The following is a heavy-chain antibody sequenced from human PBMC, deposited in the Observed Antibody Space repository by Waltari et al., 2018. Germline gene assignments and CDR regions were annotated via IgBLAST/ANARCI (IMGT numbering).Heavy chain of an antibody. Sequence: VQLVESGGGLVKPGGSLRPSCGAVGFTFTASRMHWVRRAPGKGLEWVSSISGDSNYIYYADSLKGRFTISRDNTKNSLYLQMNSLRAEDTALYYCARGSIIAQRLDSFDIWGQGTTVTVSS. V-gene: IGHV3-21*01. CDR1: GFTFTASR. CDR3: ARGSIIAQRLDSFDI. J-gene: IGHJ3*02. D-gene: IGHD3-3*01. CDR2: ISGDSNYI.